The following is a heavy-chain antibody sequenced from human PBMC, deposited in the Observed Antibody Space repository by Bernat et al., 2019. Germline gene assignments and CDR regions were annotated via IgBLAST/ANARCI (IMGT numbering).Heavy chain of an antibody. Sequence: QVQLVESGGGVVQPGRSLRLSCAASGFTFSSYGMHWVRQAPGKGLEWVAVIWYDGSNKYYADSVKGRFTISRDNSKNTLYLQMNSLRAEDTAVYYCARDPGDQKRAFDIWGQGTMVTVSS. D-gene: IGHD3-10*01. J-gene: IGHJ3*02. CDR3: ARDPGDQKRAFDI. CDR1: GFTFSSYG. CDR2: IWYDGSNK. V-gene: IGHV3-33*01.